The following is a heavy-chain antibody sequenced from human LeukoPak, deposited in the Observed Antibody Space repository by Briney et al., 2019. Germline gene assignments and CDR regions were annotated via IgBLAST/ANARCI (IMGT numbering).Heavy chain of an antibody. J-gene: IGHJ5*02. CDR3: ARGRKPFSGTGIDAVNWFDP. V-gene: IGHV1-2*06. D-gene: IGHD1-26*01. CDR2: INPNSGGT. CDR1: GYTFTAYY. Sequence: ASVKVSCKASGYTFTAYYMHWVRQVPGQGLEWMVRINPNSGGTNYAQKFQGRVTMTRDTSISTAYMELSRLRSDVTAVYYCARGRKPFSGTGIDAVNWFDPWGQGTLVTVSS.